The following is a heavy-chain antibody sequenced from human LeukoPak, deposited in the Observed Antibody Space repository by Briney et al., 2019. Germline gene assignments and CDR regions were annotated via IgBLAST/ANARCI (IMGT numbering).Heavy chain of an antibody. CDR3: ARDPTTVVTTPYYFDF. CDR1: GGSFSGYH. V-gene: IGHV4-34*01. Sequence: SETLSLTCAVHGGSFSGYHWNWIRQSPGKGLEWIGEINDRGHTNYNPSLESRITISVDTSKKQFSLNLSSATAADTAVYYCARDPTTVVTTPYYFDFWGQGTLVTVSS. CDR2: INDRGHT. J-gene: IGHJ4*02. D-gene: IGHD4-23*01.